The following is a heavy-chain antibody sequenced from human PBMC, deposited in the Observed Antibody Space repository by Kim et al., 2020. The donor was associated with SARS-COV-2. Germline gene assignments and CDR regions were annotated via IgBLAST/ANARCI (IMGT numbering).Heavy chain of an antibody. Sequence: ASVKVSCKASGYTFTSYGISWVRQAPGQGLEWMGWISAYNGNTNYAQKLQGRVTMTTDTSTSTAYMELRSLRSDDTAVYYCARGGGLWFGELLVGKPVNFDYWGQGTLVTVPS. D-gene: IGHD3-10*01. V-gene: IGHV1-18*04. CDR1: GYTFTSYG. J-gene: IGHJ4*02. CDR2: ISAYNGNT. CDR3: ARGGGLWFGELLVGKPVNFDY.